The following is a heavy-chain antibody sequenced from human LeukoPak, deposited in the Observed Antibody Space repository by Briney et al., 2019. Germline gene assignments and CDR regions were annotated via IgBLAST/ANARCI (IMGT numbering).Heavy chain of an antibody. D-gene: IGHD3-22*01. J-gene: IGHJ3*02. CDR1: GGSISSSSYY. V-gene: IGHV4-39*01. Sequence: SETLSLTCTVSGGSISSSSYYWGWIRQPPGKGLEWIGCIYYSGSTYYNPSLKSRVTISVDTSKNQFSLKLSSVTAADTAVYYCARHVDLYDSSGYYFDAFDIWGQGTMVTVSS. CDR2: IYYSGST. CDR3: ARHVDLYDSSGYYFDAFDI.